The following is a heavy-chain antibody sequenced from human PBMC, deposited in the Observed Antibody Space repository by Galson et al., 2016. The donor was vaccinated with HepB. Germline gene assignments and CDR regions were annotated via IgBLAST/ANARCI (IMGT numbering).Heavy chain of an antibody. CDR2: IYSAGGT. CDR3: ARSSGWYGYFQH. Sequence: SLRLSCAASGFTVSSNYMSWVRQAPGKGLEWVSVIYSAGGTFYADSVKGRFSIFRDNSKNTVYLQMNSLRAEDTAVYYCARSSGWYGYFQHWGQGTLVTVSS. D-gene: IGHD6-19*01. CDR1: GFTVSSNY. J-gene: IGHJ1*01. V-gene: IGHV3-53*01.